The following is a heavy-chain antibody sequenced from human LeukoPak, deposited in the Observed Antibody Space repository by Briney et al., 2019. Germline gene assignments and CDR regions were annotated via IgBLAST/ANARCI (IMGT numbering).Heavy chain of an antibody. J-gene: IGHJ5*02. V-gene: IGHV1-2*02. CDR1: GYSFTSYD. CDR2: INPNSGGT. CDR3: ARQWTTPPGFDP. Sequence: ASVKVSCKTSGYSFTSYDINWVRQAPGQGLEWMGWINPNSGGTNYAQKFQGRVTMTRDTPISTAYMELSRLRSDDTAVYYCARQWTTPPGFDPWGQGTLVTVSS. D-gene: IGHD3/OR15-3a*01.